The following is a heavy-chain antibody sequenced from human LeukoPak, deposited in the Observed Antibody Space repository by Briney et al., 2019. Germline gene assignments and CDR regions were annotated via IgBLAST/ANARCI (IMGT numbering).Heavy chain of an antibody. CDR2: IYYSGST. J-gene: IGHJ5*02. D-gene: IGHD3-3*01. V-gene: IGHV4-31*03. CDR1: GGSISSGGYY. Sequence: TPSETLSLTCTVSGGSISSGGYYWSWIRQHPGKGLEWIGYIYYSGSTYYNPSLKSRVTISVDTSKNQFSLKLSSVTAADTAVYYCARALPATYYDFWSGRNWFDPWGQGTLVTVSS. CDR3: ARALPATYYDFWSGRNWFDP.